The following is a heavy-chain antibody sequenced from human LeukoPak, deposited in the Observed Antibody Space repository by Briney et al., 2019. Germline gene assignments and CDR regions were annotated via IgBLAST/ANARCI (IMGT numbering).Heavy chain of an antibody. CDR2: VNPDDSDT. J-gene: IGHJ4*02. Sequence: GESLKISCKGSGYSFTSHWIGWVRQMPGKDQEWMGIVNPDDSDTIYSPSFQGQVTISADESITTAYLQWSSLKASDTAMYYCARLRWPRGGRSSFDYWGQGALVTVSS. CDR3: ARLRWPRGGRSSFDY. D-gene: IGHD3-10*01. V-gene: IGHV5-51*01. CDR1: GYSFTSHW.